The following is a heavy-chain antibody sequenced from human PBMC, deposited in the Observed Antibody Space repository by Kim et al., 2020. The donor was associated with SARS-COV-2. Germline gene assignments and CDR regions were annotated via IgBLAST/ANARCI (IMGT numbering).Heavy chain of an antibody. CDR3: ARDSYSRGNDY. CDR1: GGSISSGGYY. Sequence: SETLSLTCTVSGGSISSGGYYWSWIRQHPGKDLEWIGYIFYSGSTYYNPSLKSRVTISVDTSKNQLSLKLSSVTAADTAVYYCARDSYSRGNDYWGQGTLVTVSS. CDR2: IFYSGST. J-gene: IGHJ4*02. V-gene: IGHV4-31*03. D-gene: IGHD3-10*01.